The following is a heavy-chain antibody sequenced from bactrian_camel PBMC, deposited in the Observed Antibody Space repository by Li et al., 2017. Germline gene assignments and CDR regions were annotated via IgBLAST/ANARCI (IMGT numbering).Heavy chain of an antibody. CDR3: AGTSRGGTWYRSQTYNY. V-gene: IGHV3S31*01. CDR1: GFTFSRYA. J-gene: IGHJ4*01. CDR2: INSGDGSP. D-gene: IGHD6*01. Sequence: VQLVESGGGLVQPGESLRLSCAASGFTFSRYAMSWDRQAPGKGLEWVATINSGDGSPYYTDSVKGRFTISRDNAKNTLYLQMNSLKPEDTAMYYCAGTSRGGTWYRSQTYNYWGQGTQVTVS.